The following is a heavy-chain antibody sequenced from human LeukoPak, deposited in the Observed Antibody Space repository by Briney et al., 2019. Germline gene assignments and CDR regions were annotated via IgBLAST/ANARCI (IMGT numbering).Heavy chain of an antibody. CDR1: GFTFSSYW. D-gene: IGHD4-17*01. CDR3: ARDPGADYGDYAFDY. CDR2: IKQDGSEK. J-gene: IGHJ4*02. Sequence: PGGSLRLSCVASGFTFSSYWMTWVRQAPGKGLEWVANIKQDGSEKYYVDSVKGRFTISRDNSKNTLYLQMNSLRAEDTAVYYCARDPGADYGDYAFDYWGQGNLVTVSS. V-gene: IGHV3-7*01.